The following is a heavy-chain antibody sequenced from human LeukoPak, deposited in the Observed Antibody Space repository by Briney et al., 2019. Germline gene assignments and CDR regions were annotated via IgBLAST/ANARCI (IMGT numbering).Heavy chain of an antibody. CDR2: INHSGST. V-gene: IGHV4-34*01. CDR3: ARGGLLGVVVAATNPGIDY. Sequence: SETLSLTCAVYGGSFSGYYWSWIRQPPGKGLEWIGEINHSGSTNYNPSLKSRVTISVDTSKSQFSLKLSSVTAADTAVYYCARGGLLGVVVAATNPGIDYWGQGTLVTVSS. CDR1: GGSFSGYY. D-gene: IGHD2-15*01. J-gene: IGHJ4*02.